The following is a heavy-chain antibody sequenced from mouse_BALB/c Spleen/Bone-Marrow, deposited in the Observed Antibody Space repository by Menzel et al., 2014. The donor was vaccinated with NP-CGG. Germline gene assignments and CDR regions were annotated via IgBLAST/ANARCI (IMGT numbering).Heavy chain of an antibody. CDR3: ARWGKLGRGYFDV. CDR1: GFNIKDTY. Sequence: EVKLVESGAELVKPGASVKLSCTASGFNIKDTYMHWVKQRPEQGLEWIGRIDPANGNTKYDPKFQGKATITADTSSNTAYLQLSSLTSEDTAVYYCARWGKLGRGYFDVWGAGTTVTVSS. V-gene: IGHV14-3*02. CDR2: IDPANGNT. D-gene: IGHD4-1*01. J-gene: IGHJ1*01.